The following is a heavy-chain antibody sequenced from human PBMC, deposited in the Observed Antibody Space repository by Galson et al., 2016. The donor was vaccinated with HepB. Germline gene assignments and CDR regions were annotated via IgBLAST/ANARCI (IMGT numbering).Heavy chain of an antibody. CDR3: ARGLKYYYGSGSYLNNWFDP. D-gene: IGHD3-10*01. Sequence: LRLSCAVSGFGFSAYVMTWVRQPPGKGLEWIGEINHSGSTNYNPSLKSRVTISVDTAKNQFSLKLSSVTAADTAVYYCARGLKYYYGSGSYLNNWFDPWGQGTLVTVSS. J-gene: IGHJ5*02. CDR1: GFGFSAYV. CDR2: INHSGST. V-gene: IGHV4-34*01.